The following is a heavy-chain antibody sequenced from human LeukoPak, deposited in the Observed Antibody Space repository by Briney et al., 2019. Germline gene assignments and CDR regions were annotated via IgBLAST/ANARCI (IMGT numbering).Heavy chain of an antibody. Sequence: GGSLRLSCAASGFSFSDYYMSWIRQAPGKGLEWLSYISSSGDTIHYADSVRGRFTISRDNAKNSLYLQMNSLKTEDTAVYYCTTDVVLMVYASKAYYMDVWGKGTTVTVSS. CDR2: ISSSGDTI. CDR3: TTDVVLMVYASKAYYMDV. CDR1: GFSFSDYY. V-gene: IGHV3-11*01. J-gene: IGHJ6*03. D-gene: IGHD2-8*01.